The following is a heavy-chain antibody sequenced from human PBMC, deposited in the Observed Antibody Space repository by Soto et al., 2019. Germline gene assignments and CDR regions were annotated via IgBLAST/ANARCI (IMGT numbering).Heavy chain of an antibody. CDR1: GFTFDDYA. CDR2: ISWNSGSI. Sequence: PGGSLRLSCAASGFTFDDYAMHWVRQAPGKGLEWVSGISWNSGSIGYADSVKGRFTISRDNAKNSLYLQMNSLRAEDTALYYCAKDLSQKDAFDIWGQGTMVTVSS. D-gene: IGHD3-16*01. V-gene: IGHV3-9*01. CDR3: AKDLSQKDAFDI. J-gene: IGHJ3*02.